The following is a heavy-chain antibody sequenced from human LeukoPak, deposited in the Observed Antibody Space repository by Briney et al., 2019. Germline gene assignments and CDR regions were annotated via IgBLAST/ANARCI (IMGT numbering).Heavy chain of an antibody. Sequence: PGESLKISCKGSGYSFTSYWIGWVRQMPGKGLEWMGFIYPGDSDTRYSPSFQGQVTISADKSISTAYLQWSSLKASDTAMYYCARYLFGESDYYYGMDVWGQGTTVTVSS. J-gene: IGHJ6*02. V-gene: IGHV5-51*01. D-gene: IGHD3-10*01. CDR3: ARYLFGESDYYYGMDV. CDR2: IYPGDSDT. CDR1: GYSFTSYW.